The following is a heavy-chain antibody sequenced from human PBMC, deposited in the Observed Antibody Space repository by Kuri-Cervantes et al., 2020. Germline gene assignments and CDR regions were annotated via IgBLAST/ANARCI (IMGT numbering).Heavy chain of an antibody. CDR3: ARDGQDCSGGSCYSPGDY. V-gene: IGHV1-69*13. CDR2: IIPIFGTA. D-gene: IGHD2-15*01. Sequence: SVKVSCKASGYTFTSYDISWVRQAPGQGLEWMGGIIPIFGTANYAQKFQGRVTITADESTSTAYMELSSLRSEDTAVYYCARDGQDCSGGSCYSPGDYWGQGTLVTVSS. CDR1: GYTFTSYD. J-gene: IGHJ4*02.